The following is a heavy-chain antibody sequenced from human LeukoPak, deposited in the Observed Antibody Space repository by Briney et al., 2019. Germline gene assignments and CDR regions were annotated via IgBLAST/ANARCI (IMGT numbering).Heavy chain of an antibody. Sequence: ASVKVSCKASGYTFTSYGISWVRQAPGQGLEWMGWISAYNGNTNYAQKLQGRVTMTTDTSTSTAYMELRSLRSDDTAAYYCARVRTTHYYDSSGYSDYFDYWGQGTLVTVSS. CDR2: ISAYNGNT. J-gene: IGHJ4*02. CDR1: GYTFTSYG. D-gene: IGHD3-22*01. CDR3: ARVRTTHYYDSSGYSDYFDY. V-gene: IGHV1-18*01.